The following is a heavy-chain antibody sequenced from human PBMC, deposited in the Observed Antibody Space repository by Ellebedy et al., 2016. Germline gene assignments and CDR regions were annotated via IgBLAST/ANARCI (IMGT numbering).Heavy chain of an antibody. CDR1: GFTFSSYA. CDR2: ISGSGGST. V-gene: IGHV3-23*01. Sequence: GESLKISXAASGFTFSSYAMSWVRQAPGKGLEWVSAISGSGGSTYYADSVKGRFTISRDNSKNTLYLQMNSLRAEDTAVYYCASQKLISSWPFDYWGQGTLVTVSS. J-gene: IGHJ4*02. CDR3: ASQKLISSWPFDY. D-gene: IGHD6-13*01.